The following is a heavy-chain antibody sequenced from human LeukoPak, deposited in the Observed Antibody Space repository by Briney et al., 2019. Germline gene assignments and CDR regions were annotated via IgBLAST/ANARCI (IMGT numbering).Heavy chain of an antibody. CDR2: IYYSGST. CDR1: GGSISSYY. Sequence: SETLSLTCSVSGGSISSYYWSWIRQPPGKGLEWIGYIYYSGSTNYNPSLKSRVTISVDTSKNQFSLKLSSVTAADTAVYYCARGTSEMYSSGWYSSFDYWGQGTLVTVSS. J-gene: IGHJ4*02. V-gene: IGHV4-59*01. CDR3: ARGTSEMYSSGWYSSFDY. D-gene: IGHD6-19*01.